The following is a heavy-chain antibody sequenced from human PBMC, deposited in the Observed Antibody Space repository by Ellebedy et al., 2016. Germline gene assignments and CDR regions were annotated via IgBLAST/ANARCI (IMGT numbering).Heavy chain of an antibody. CDR2: ISAYNGNT. J-gene: IGHJ6*02. Sequence: ASVKVSCKASGYTFTSYRISWARQAPGQGLEWMGWISAYNGNTNYAPKFQGRVTMTTDTSTSTDYMELRSLRSDDTAVYYCARDGGYCSGGSCPDVDQYGMDVWGQGTTVTVSS. CDR1: GYTFTSYR. V-gene: IGHV1-18*01. CDR3: ARDGGYCSGGSCPDVDQYGMDV. D-gene: IGHD2-15*01.